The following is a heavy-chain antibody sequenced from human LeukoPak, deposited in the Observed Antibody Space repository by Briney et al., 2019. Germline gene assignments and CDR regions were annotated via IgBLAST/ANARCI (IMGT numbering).Heavy chain of an antibody. CDR2: IYYSGST. CDR3: ARGGIQLWSPWDY. V-gene: IGHV4-59*01. CDR1: GGSISSYY. J-gene: IGHJ4*02. Sequence: SETLSLTCTVSGGSISSYYWSWIRQPPGKGLVWIGYIYYSGSTNYNPSLKSRVTISVDTSKNQFSLKLSSVTAADTAVYYCARGGIQLWSPWDYWGQGTLVTVSS. D-gene: IGHD5-18*01.